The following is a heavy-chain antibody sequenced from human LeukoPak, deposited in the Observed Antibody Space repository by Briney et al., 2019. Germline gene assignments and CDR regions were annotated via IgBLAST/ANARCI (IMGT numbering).Heavy chain of an antibody. CDR3: AKGVYNKAFDY. D-gene: IGHD5/OR15-5a*01. CDR2: ISDSGGST. CDR1: GFTFSSYA. V-gene: IGHV3-23*01. J-gene: IGHJ4*02. Sequence: PGGSLRLSCAASGFTFSSYAMSWVRQAPGKGLEWVSAISDSGGSTYCVESVKGRFTISRDGSKNTLYLQMNSLRAEDTAIYYCAKGVYNKAFDYWGQGTLVTVSS.